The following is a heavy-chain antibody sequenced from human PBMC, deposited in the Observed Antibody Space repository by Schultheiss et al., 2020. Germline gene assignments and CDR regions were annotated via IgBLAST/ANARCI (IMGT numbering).Heavy chain of an antibody. CDR3: ERGTAYCSSTSCKGTFDY. Sequence: GGSLRLSCAASGFTFSSYSMNWVRQAPGKGLEWVSSISSSSSYIKYAESVKGRFTISRDNDKNSLYLQMNSLRDEDTAVYYCERGTAYCSSTSCKGTFDYWGQGTLVTVSS. J-gene: IGHJ4*02. V-gene: IGHV3-21*01. CDR2: ISSSSSYI. D-gene: IGHD2-2*01. CDR1: GFTFSSYS.